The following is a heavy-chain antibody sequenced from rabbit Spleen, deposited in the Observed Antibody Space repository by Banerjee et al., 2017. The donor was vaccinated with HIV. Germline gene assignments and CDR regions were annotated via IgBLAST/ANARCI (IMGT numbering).Heavy chain of an antibody. Sequence: QSLEESGGDLVKPEGSLTLTCTASGFSFSSTYYMCWIRQAPGKGLEWIGCIYAGSIDDTYYASWVNGRFTISSDNAQSTVDLKMTSLTAADTATYFCARAIVPWLGLTRLDLWGQGTLVTVS. CDR1: GFSFSSTYY. D-gene: IGHD4-1*01. V-gene: IGHV1S40*01. J-gene: IGHJ3*01. CDR3: ARAIVPWLGLTRLDL. CDR2: IYAGSIDDT.